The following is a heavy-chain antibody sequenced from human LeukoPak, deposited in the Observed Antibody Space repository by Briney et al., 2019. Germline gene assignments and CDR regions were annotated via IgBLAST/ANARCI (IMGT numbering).Heavy chain of an antibody. J-gene: IGHJ4*02. CDR2: MKSKSHGGTT. D-gene: IGHD2-2*01. Sequence: PGVSLRLSCAASGFTFTNAWMSWVRQAPGKGLEWVGRMKSKSHGGTTDYAAPVKGRFTISRDDPKNTLYLQMNSLKSEDTAVYYCTTYPAFDHWGQGTLVT. V-gene: IGHV3-15*01. CDR3: TTYPAFDH. CDR1: GFTFTNAW.